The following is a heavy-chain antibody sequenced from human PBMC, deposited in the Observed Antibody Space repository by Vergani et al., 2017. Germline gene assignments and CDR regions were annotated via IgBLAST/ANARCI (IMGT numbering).Heavy chain of an antibody. Sequence: QVQLVESGGGVVQPGRSLRLSCAASGFTFSSYAMHWVRQAPGKGLEWVAVISYDGSNKYYADSVKGRFTISRDNSKNTLYLQMNSLRAEDTAVYYCARPSGSYYYYYYMDVWGKGP. CDR1: GFTFSSYA. D-gene: IGHD1-26*01. CDR2: ISYDGSNK. CDR3: ARPSGSYYYYYYMDV. V-gene: IGHV3-30-3*01. J-gene: IGHJ6*03.